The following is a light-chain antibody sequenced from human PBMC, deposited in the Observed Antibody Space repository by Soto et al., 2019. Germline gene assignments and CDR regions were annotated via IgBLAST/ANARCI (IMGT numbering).Light chain of an antibody. CDR2: QDS. Sequence: SYELTQPPSVSVSQGQTASITCSGDKLGSKYACWYQQKPGQSPVLVIYQDSKRPSGIPERFSGSNSGNTATLTISGTQAMDEADYYCQAWDSRTALFGGGTKLTVL. V-gene: IGLV3-1*01. CDR3: QAWDSRTAL. CDR1: KLGSKY. J-gene: IGLJ2*01.